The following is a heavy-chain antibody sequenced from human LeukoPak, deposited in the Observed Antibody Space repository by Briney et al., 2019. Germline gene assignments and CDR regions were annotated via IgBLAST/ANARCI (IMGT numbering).Heavy chain of an antibody. V-gene: IGHV4-34*01. CDR1: GGSFSGYY. D-gene: IGHD3-16*02. Sequence: SETLSLTRAVYGGSFSGYYWSWIRQPPGKGLEWIGEINHSGSTNYNPSLKSRVTISVDTSKNQFSLKLSSVTAADTAVYYCARVSRDYIWGSYRYTLDYWGQGTLVTVSS. J-gene: IGHJ4*02. CDR3: ARVSRDYIWGSYRYTLDY. CDR2: INHSGST.